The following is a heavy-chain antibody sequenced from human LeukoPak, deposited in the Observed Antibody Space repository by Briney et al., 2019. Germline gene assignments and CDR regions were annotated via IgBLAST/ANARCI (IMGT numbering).Heavy chain of an antibody. V-gene: IGHV3-20*04. CDR2: INWDGGST. CDR1: GFTFDDYG. D-gene: IGHD6-13*01. J-gene: IGHJ4*02. CDR3: ARDLSSSWYNFGY. Sequence: GGSLRLSCADSGFTFDDYGMSWVRQAPGKGLEWVSGINWDGGSTFYADSVKGRFTISRDNAKNTLYLQMNGLRAEDTALYYCARDLSSSWYNFGYWGQGTLVTVSS.